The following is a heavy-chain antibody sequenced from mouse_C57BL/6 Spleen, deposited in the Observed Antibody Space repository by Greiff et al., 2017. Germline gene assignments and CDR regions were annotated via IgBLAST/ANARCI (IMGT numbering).Heavy chain of an antibody. CDR1: GFSFNTYA. J-gene: IGHJ4*01. CDR2: IRSKSNNYTT. Sequence: EVMLVESGGGLVQPKGSLKLSCAASGFSFNTYAMHWVRQAPGKGLEWVARIRSKSNNYTTYYDDSVKDRITISRDDSASMIYLQMKNLKTEGTAMYYCVREGGRDYYDSSHFAMDYWGQGTSVTVSS. D-gene: IGHD1-1*01. CDR3: VREGGRDYYDSSHFAMDY. V-gene: IGHV10-1*01.